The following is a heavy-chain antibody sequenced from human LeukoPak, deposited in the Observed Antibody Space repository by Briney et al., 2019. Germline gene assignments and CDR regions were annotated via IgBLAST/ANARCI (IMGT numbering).Heavy chain of an antibody. J-gene: IGHJ4*02. V-gene: IGHV7-4-1*02. CDR1: GYTFTDYG. CDR3: ARREAIMVATFSYYYFDC. CDR2: INTNTGNP. Sequence: ASVKVSCKASGYTFTDYGINWVRQAPGQGLEWMGWINTNTGNPTYSQGFTGRFVFSFDTSVSTAYLQISSLKAEDTVVYFCARREAIMVATFSYYYFDCWGQGTLVTVSS. D-gene: IGHD3-10*01.